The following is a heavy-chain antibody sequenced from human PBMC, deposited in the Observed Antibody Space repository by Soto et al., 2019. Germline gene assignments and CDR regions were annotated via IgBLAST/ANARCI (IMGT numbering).Heavy chain of an antibody. Sequence: SETLSLTCAVYGGSFSGYYWSWIRQPPGKGLEWIGEINHSGSTNYNPSLKSRVTISVDTSKNQFSLKLSSVTAADTAVYYCARVSYDFWSGYRTVDYWGQGTLVTVSS. J-gene: IGHJ4*02. D-gene: IGHD3-3*01. CDR1: GGSFSGYY. V-gene: IGHV4-34*01. CDR3: ARVSYDFWSGYRTVDY. CDR2: INHSGST.